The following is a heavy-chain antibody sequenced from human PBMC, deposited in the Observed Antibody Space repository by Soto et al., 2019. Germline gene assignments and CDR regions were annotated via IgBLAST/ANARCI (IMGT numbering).Heavy chain of an antibody. J-gene: IGHJ4*02. CDR1: GGSISSGGYY. V-gene: IGHV4-31*03. D-gene: IGHD3-16*01. CDR2: IYYSGST. Sequence: SETLSLTCTVSGGSISSGGYYWSWIRQHPGKGLEWIGYIYYSGSTYYNPSLKSRVTISVDTSKNQFSLKLSSVTAADTAVYYCARFPFRGESPAGFDYWGQGTLVTVSS. CDR3: ARFPFRGESPAGFDY.